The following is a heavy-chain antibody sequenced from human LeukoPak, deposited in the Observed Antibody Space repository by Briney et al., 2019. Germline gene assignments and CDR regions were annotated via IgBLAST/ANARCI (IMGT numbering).Heavy chain of an antibody. CDR2: ISYDGSNK. J-gene: IGHJ4*02. Sequence: GRSLRLSCAAAGFTFSSYAMHWVRQAPGKGLGWVAVISYDGSNKYYADSVKGRFTISRDNSKNTLYLRMNSLRAEDTAVYYCARDLAPKYSYGYMGYWGQGTLVTVSS. CDR1: GFTFSSYA. CDR3: ARDLAPKYSYGYMGY. D-gene: IGHD5-18*01. V-gene: IGHV3-30*04.